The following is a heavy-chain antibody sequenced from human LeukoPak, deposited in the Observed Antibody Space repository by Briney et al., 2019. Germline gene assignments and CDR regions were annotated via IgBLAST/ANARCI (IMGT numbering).Heavy chain of an antibody. V-gene: IGHV3-23*01. CDR1: GFTFSSYA. Sequence: PGGSLRPSCAASGFTFSSYAMSWVRQAPGKGLEWVSAISGSGGSTYYADSVKGRFTISRDNSKNTLYLQMNSLRAEDTAVYYCAKDEPLGYCSGGSCYAGNYWGQGTLVTVSS. J-gene: IGHJ4*02. CDR2: ISGSGGST. D-gene: IGHD2-15*01. CDR3: AKDEPLGYCSGGSCYAGNY.